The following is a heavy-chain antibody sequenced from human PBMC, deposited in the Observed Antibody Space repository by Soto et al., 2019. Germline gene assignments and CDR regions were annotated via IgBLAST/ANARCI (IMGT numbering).Heavy chain of an antibody. CDR1: GFTFSSYW. CDR2: IDNDGRET. J-gene: IGHJ3*02. Sequence: EAQLAESGGGLVQPGGSLRLSCAASGFTFSSYWMYWVRQDPGKGLVYVSRIDNDGRETTYADSVKGRFTISRDNGKSMVYLQMNSLRAEDTAVYYCARGGANHAFDIWGQGTMVTVSS. CDR3: ARGGANHAFDI. V-gene: IGHV3-74*01.